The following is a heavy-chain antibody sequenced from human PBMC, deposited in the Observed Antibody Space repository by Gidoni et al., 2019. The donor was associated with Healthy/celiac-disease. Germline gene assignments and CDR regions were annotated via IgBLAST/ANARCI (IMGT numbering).Heavy chain of an antibody. Sequence: QLQLQESGPGLVKPSETLSLTCTVSGGSISSSSYYWGWIRQPPGKGLEWIGSIYYSGSTYYNPSLKSRVTISVDTSKNQFSLKLSSVTAADTAVYYCARPGGAAVSNWFDPWGQGTLVTVSS. D-gene: IGHD6-13*01. CDR1: GGSISSSSYY. CDR2: IYYSGST. J-gene: IGHJ5*02. CDR3: ARPGGAAVSNWFDP. V-gene: IGHV4-39*01.